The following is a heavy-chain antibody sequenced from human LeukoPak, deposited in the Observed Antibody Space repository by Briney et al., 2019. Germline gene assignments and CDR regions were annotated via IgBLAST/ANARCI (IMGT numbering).Heavy chain of an antibody. D-gene: IGHD6-19*01. Sequence: ASVTVSCTVSGYTLTELSMHWVRQAPGKGLEWMGGFDPEDGETIYAQKFQGRVTMTEDTSTDTAYMELSSLRSEDTAVYYCATGVDSSGWYVLDYWGQGTLVTVSS. CDR3: ATGVDSSGWYVLDY. CDR1: GYTLTELS. CDR2: FDPEDGET. V-gene: IGHV1-24*01. J-gene: IGHJ4*02.